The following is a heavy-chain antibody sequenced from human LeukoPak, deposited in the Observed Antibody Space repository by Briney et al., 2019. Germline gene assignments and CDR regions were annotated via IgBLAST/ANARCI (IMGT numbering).Heavy chain of an antibody. CDR2: VYPSAGTS. D-gene: IGHD3-16*01. Sequence: GASVKVSCKASGYIFTSYYMHWVRQAPGQGLEWLSVVYPSAGTSDPAQRFRARITLSDDTSTSTAYMELRSLKSEDTAIYFCVREYHGGYFDFWGQGTLVTVSS. CDR3: VREYHGGYFDF. J-gene: IGHJ4*02. CDR1: GYIFTSYY. V-gene: IGHV1-46*03.